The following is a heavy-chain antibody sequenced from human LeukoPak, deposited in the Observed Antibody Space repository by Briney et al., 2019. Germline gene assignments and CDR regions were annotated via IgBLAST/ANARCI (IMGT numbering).Heavy chain of an antibody. V-gene: IGHV4-39*01. CDR2: IYYSGST. CDR3: ARQYSSSPFDY. J-gene: IGHJ4*02. Sequence: SETLSLTCTVSGGSISSSSYYWGWIRQPPRKGLEWIGSIYYSGSTYYNPSLKSRVTISVDTSKNQFSLKLSSVTAADTAVYYCARQYSSSPFDYWGQGTLVTVSS. D-gene: IGHD6-13*01. CDR1: GGSISSSSYY.